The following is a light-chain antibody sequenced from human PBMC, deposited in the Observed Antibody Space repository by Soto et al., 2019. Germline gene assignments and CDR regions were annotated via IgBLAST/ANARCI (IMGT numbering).Light chain of an antibody. Sequence: AIRMTQSPSSLSASTGDRVTITCRASQGISSYLAWYQQKPGKAPKLLIYAASTLQRGVPSRFSSSGSGTDFTLTISCLQSEDFATNYCQQSYSYPRTSGKGTKVEIK. CDR1: QGISSY. CDR3: QQSYSYPRT. CDR2: AAS. J-gene: IGKJ1*01. V-gene: IGKV1-8*01.